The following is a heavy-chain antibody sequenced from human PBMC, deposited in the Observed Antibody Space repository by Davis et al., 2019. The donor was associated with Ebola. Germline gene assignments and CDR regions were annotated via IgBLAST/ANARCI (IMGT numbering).Heavy chain of an antibody. V-gene: IGHV4-34*01. CDR1: GGSFSGYY. Sequence: ESLKISCGVYGGSFSGYYWNWIRQSPGKGLEWIGQINHSGSTNYNPSLKSRVTISVDTSKNQFSLKLSSVTAADTAVYYCARYRIAVAGTDYYYYGMDVWGQGTTVTVSS. D-gene: IGHD6-19*01. J-gene: IGHJ6*02. CDR3: ARYRIAVAGTDYYYYGMDV. CDR2: INHSGST.